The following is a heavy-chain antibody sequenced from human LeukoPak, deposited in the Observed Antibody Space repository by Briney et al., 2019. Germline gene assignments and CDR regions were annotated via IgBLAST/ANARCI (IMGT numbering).Heavy chain of an antibody. CDR2: IIPIFGTA. CDR1: GGTFSSYA. D-gene: IGHD5-24*01. Sequence: SVKVSCKASGGTFSSYAISWVRQALGQGLEWMGGIIPIFGTANYAQKFQGRVTITADESTSTAYMELSSLRSEDTAVYYCARSRDGYNYLTGWGQGTLVTVSS. CDR3: ARSRDGYNYLTG. V-gene: IGHV1-69*13. J-gene: IGHJ4*02.